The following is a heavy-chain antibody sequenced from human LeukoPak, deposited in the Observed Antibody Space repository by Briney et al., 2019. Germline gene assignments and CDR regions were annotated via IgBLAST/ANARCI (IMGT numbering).Heavy chain of an antibody. Sequence: SETLSLTCAVYGGSFSGYYWSWIRQPPGKGLEWIGEINHSGSTNYNPSLKSRVTISVDTSKNQFSLKLSSVTAADTAVYYCARRRYFDWLLKGSWFDPWGQGTLVTVSS. V-gene: IGHV4-34*01. D-gene: IGHD3-9*01. CDR2: INHSGST. CDR1: GGSFSGYY. CDR3: ARRRYFDWLLKGSWFDP. J-gene: IGHJ5*02.